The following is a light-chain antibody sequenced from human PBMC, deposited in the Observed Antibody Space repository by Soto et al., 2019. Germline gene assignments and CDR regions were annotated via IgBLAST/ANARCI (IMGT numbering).Light chain of an antibody. J-gene: IGLJ1*01. V-gene: IGLV2-11*01. CDR1: SSDVGGYNY. CDR3: CSYAGSYTYV. Sequence: QSALTQPRSVSGSPGQSVTISCTGTSSDVGGYNYVSGYQQHPGKAPKLMIYDVSKRPSGVPDRFSGSKSGNTASLTISGLQAEDEADYYCCSYAGSYTYVFGTGTKLTVL. CDR2: DVS.